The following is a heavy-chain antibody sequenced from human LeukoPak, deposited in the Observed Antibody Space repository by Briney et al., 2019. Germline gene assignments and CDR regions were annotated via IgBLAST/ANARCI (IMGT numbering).Heavy chain of an antibody. CDR1: GFTFSSYA. Sequence: GRSLRLSCAASGFTFSSYAMSCVRQAPGKGLEWVSAISGSGGSTYYADSVKGRFTISRDNSKNTLYLQMNSLRAEDTAVYYCAQSKVGGDCFDYWGQGTLVTVSS. CDR3: AQSKVGGDCFDY. D-gene: IGHD1-26*01. J-gene: IGHJ4*02. CDR2: ISGSGGST. V-gene: IGHV3-23*01.